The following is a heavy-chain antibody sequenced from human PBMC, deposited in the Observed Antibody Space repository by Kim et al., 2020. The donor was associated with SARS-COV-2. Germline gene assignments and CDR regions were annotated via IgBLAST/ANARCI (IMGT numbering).Heavy chain of an antibody. CDR2: IYTSGST. CDR1: VGSISSYY. J-gene: IGHJ4*02. CDR3: XRDFREGSEWLVPFDY. V-gene: IGHV4-4*07. Sequence: SETLSLTCTVSVGSISSYYWSWIRQPAGKGLEWIGRIYTSGSTNYNPSLKSRVTRSVDTSKNQFSLKLSSVTAADTAXYDCXRDFREGSEWLVPFDYWGQGTLXTVSS. D-gene: IGHD6-19*01.